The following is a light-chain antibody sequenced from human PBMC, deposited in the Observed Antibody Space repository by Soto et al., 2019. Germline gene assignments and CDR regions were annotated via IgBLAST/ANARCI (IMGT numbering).Light chain of an antibody. CDR2: GNN. CDR3: QSYDSSLSGWV. J-gene: IGLJ3*02. V-gene: IGLV1-40*01. Sequence: QSVLTQPPSVSGAPGQRVTISCTGSSSNIGAGYDVHWYQQLPETAPKLLIYGNNNRPSWVPDRFSGSKSGTSASLAITGLQAEDEADYYCQSYDSSLSGWVFGGGTKLTVL. CDR1: SSNIGAGYD.